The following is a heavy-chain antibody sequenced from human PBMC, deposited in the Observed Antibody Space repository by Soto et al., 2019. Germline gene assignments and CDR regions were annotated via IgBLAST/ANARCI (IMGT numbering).Heavy chain of an antibody. CDR2: IYHSGST. D-gene: IGHD2-15*01. V-gene: IGHV4-30-2*01. CDR3: ARVVAATHVDY. CDR1: GGSISSGGYS. J-gene: IGHJ4*02. Sequence: SETLSLTCAVSGGSISSGGYSWSWIRQPPGKGLEWIGYIYHSGSTYYNPSLKSRVTISVDRSKNQFSLKLSSVTAADTAVYYCARVVAATHVDYWGQGTLVTVSS.